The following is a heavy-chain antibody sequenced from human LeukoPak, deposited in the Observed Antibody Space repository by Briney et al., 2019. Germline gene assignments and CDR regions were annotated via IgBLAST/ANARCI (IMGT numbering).Heavy chain of an antibody. CDR3: AKAGITIFGVVTDGDYFDY. J-gene: IGHJ4*02. V-gene: IGHV3-23*01. CDR1: GFTFSSYA. D-gene: IGHD3-3*01. CDR2: ISGSGGST. Sequence: GGSLRLSCAASGFTFSSYAMSWVRQAPGKGLEWVSAISGSGGSTYYADSVKGRFTISRDNSKNTLYLQMNSLRAEDTVVYYCAKAGITIFGVVTDGDYFDYWGQGTLVTVSS.